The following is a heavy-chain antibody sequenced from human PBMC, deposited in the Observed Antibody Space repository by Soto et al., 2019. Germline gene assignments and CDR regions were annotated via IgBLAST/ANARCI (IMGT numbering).Heavy chain of an antibody. CDR3: ARDLAAAAY. D-gene: IGHD6-13*01. J-gene: IGHJ4*02. Sequence: QVQLVQSGAEVKKPGASVKVSCKASGYIFTNYYIHWVRQAPGQGLEWMAIINPLPTSGSTNYAQKCQGRVTVTRDTSTGTVYLELSSLRSDDTAVYYCARDLAAAAYGGQGTLVTVSS. V-gene: IGHV1-46*01. CDR1: GYIFTNYY. CDR2: INPLPTSGST.